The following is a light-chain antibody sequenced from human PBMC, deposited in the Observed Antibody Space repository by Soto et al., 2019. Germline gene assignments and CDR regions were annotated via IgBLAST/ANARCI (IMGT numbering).Light chain of an antibody. CDR2: GAS. CDR1: QNVSNN. Sequence: EIVMTQSPATLSVSPGERATLSCRASQNVSNNLAWYQQKPGQAPRLLIYGASTRATGIPARFSGSGSGTEFTLTISSLQSEDFAVYYCHQYNTWSPLTFGGGTKVETK. J-gene: IGKJ4*01. V-gene: IGKV3-15*01. CDR3: HQYNTWSPLT.